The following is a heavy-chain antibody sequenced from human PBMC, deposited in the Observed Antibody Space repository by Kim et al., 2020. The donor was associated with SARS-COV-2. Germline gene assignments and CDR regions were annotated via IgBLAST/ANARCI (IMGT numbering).Heavy chain of an antibody. Sequence: ASVKVSCKASGYTFTSYYMHWVRQAPGQGLEWMGIINPSGGSTSYAQKFQGRVTMTRDTSTSTVYMELSSLRSEDTAVYYCARAGVCSSTSCYYQDLVAANVFFDYWGQGTLVTISS. CDR2: INPSGGST. D-gene: IGHD2-2*01. V-gene: IGHV1-46*01. J-gene: IGHJ4*02. CDR3: ARAGVCSSTSCYYQDLVAANVFFDY. CDR1: GYTFTSYY.